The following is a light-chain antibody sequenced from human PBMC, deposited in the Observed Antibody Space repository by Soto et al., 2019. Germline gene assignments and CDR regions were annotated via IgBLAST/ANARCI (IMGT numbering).Light chain of an antibody. CDR3: SSYTISSTLV. CDR2: EVS. V-gene: IGLV2-14*01. Sequence: QSALTQPASVSGSPGQSITISCTGTSSDVGNYNYVSWYQQHPGKSPKLMIYEVSNRPSGVSNRFSGSKSGNTASLTISGLQAEDEADYYCSSYTISSTLVFGIGTKVTVL. J-gene: IGLJ1*01. CDR1: SSDVGNYNY.